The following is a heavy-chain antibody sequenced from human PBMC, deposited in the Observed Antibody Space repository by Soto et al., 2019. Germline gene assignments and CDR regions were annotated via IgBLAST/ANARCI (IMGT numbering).Heavy chain of an antibody. V-gene: IGHV3-48*01. CDR2: ISSSSTI. CDR3: ARDASKDIVVVPAAMHWFDP. J-gene: IGHJ5*02. Sequence: GGSLRLSCAASGFTFSSYSMNWVRQAPGKGLEWVSYISSSSTIYYADSVKGRFTISRDNAKNSLYLQMNSLRAEDTAVYYCARDASKDIVVVPAAMHWFDPWGQGTLVTVSS. CDR1: GFTFSSYS. D-gene: IGHD2-2*01.